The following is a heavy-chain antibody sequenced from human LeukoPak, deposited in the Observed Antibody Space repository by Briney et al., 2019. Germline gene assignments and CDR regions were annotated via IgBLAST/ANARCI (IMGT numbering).Heavy chain of an antibody. Sequence: SETLSLTCAVYGGSFSGYYWSWIRQPPGKGLEWIGEINHSGSTNYNPSLKSRVTISVDTSKNQFSLKLSSVAAADTAVYYCARVKWFRVSDWFDPWGQGTLVTVSS. CDR2: INHSGST. V-gene: IGHV4-34*01. CDR3: ARVKWFRVSDWFDP. J-gene: IGHJ5*02. CDR1: GGSFSGYY. D-gene: IGHD3-10*01.